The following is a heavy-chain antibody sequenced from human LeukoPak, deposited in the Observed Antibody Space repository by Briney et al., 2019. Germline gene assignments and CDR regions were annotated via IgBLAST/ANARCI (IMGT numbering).Heavy chain of an antibody. J-gene: IGHJ4*02. D-gene: IGHD5-24*01. CDR3: ARKRWLQGAFDY. Sequence: GGSLRLSCAASGFTVSINYISWVRQAPGKGLEWVSVIYSGGSTYYADSVKGRFTISRDNSKNTVYLQINSLRAEDTAVYYCARKRWLQGAFDYWGQGTLVTVSS. CDR2: IYSGGST. CDR1: GFTVSINY. V-gene: IGHV3-66*01.